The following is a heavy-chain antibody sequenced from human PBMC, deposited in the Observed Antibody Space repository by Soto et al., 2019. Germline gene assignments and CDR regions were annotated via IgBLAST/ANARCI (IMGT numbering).Heavy chain of an antibody. CDR2: IIPIFGTA. CDR1: GGTFSSYA. V-gene: IGHV1-69*01. CDR3: ARDSTRPYSSGYSYYFDY. Sequence: VKVSCKASGGTFSSYAISWVRQAPGQGLEWMGGIIPIFGTANYAQKFQGRVTITADESTSTAYMELSSLRSEDTAVYYCARDSTRPYSSGYSYYFDYWGQGTLVTVSS. D-gene: IGHD3-22*01. J-gene: IGHJ4*02.